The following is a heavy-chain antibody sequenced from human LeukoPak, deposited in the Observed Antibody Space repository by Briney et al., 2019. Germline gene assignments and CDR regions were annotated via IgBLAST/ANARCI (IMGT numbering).Heavy chain of an antibody. Sequence: GGSLRLSCTASGFSFGDYAMSWVRQAPGKGLEWVGFIRSKTYGGTTDYAASVKGRFTISRDDSRSIAYLQMDSLKTGDTAVYYCTRGGITIFGVVTLWGQGTLVTVSS. CDR3: TRGGITIFGVVTL. J-gene: IGHJ4*02. CDR2: IRSKTYGGTT. V-gene: IGHV3-49*04. D-gene: IGHD3-3*01. CDR1: GFSFGDYA.